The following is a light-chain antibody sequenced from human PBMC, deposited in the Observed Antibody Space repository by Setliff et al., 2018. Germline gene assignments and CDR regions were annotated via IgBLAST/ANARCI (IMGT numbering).Light chain of an antibody. CDR1: SSNLGAGFT. CDR3: QSYGGGLNGYG. J-gene: IGLJ1*01. V-gene: IGLV1-40*01. CDR2: SNN. Sequence: SVLTQPPSVSGSPGQRVTISCTGSSSNLGAGFTVHWYQVLPGTAPKLLIYSNNFRPSGVPDRFSGSKSGTSASLAITGLQSEDEADYYCQSYGGGLNGYGVGTGTKVTVL.